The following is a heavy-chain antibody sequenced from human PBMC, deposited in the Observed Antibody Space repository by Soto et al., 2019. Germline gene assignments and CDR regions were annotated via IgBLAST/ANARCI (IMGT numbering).Heavy chain of an antibody. J-gene: IGHJ4*02. CDR1: GFTFSDYY. CDR3: ARERYSYGPYYFDY. D-gene: IGHD5-18*01. CDR2: ITSSGSTT. Sequence: VGSLRLSCAASGFTFSDYYMSWIRQAPGKGLEWVSSITSSGSTTYYTDSVKGRFTISRDNAKNSLYLQMNSLRAEDTAVYYCARERYSYGPYYFDYWGQGTLVTVSS. V-gene: IGHV3-11*01.